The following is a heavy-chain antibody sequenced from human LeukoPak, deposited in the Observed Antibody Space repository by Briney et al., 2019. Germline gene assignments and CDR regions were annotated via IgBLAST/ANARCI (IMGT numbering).Heavy chain of an antibody. CDR2: IKQDGSEK. CDR3: ARDQTPFV. V-gene: IGHV3-7*01. Sequence: GRSLRLSCAASGFTFSSYAMHWVRQAPGKGLEWVANIKQDGSEKYYVDSVKGRFTISRDNAKNSLYLQMNSLRAEDTAVYYCARDQTPFVWGQGTLVTVSS. CDR1: GFTFSSYA. J-gene: IGHJ4*02.